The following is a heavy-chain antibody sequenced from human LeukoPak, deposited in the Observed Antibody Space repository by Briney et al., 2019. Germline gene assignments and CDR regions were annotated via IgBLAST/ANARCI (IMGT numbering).Heavy chain of an antibody. Sequence: ASVKVSCKASGYTFTSYGISWVRQAPGQGLEWMGGIIPIFGTANYAQKFQGRVTITADESTSTAYMELSSLRSEDTAVYYCARGLTGTTDYWGQGTLVTVSS. CDR1: GYTFTSYG. CDR3: ARGLTGTTDY. D-gene: IGHD1-20*01. CDR2: IIPIFGTA. V-gene: IGHV1-69*13. J-gene: IGHJ4*02.